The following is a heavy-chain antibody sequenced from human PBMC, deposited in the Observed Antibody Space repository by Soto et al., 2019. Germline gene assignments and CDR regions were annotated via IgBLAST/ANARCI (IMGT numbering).Heavy chain of an antibody. CDR3: ARDMRDSSSWGWYFDL. Sequence: EVQLVESGGGLVKPGGSLRLSCAASGFTFSSYSMNWVRQAPGKGLEWVSSISSSSSYIYYADSVKGRFTISRDNAKNSLYLQINSLRAEDTAVYYCARDMRDSSSWGWYFDLWGRGTLVTVSS. V-gene: IGHV3-21*01. D-gene: IGHD6-6*01. J-gene: IGHJ2*01. CDR2: ISSSSSYI. CDR1: GFTFSSYS.